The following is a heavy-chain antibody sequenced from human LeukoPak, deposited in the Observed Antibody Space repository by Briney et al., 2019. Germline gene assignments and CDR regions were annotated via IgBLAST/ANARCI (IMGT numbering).Heavy chain of an antibody. V-gene: IGHV3-48*03. CDR1: GFTFSNNE. J-gene: IGHJ4*02. D-gene: IGHD3-9*01. CDR2: ISSGGSTI. Sequence: GGSLRLSCAASGFTFSNNEMNWVRQAPGKGLEWVSYISSGGSTIYYADSVKGRFTISRDNAKNSLYLEMNSLRAEDTAVYYCAKEGDYDISTGYPRGIDYWGQGTLVTVSS. CDR3: AKEGDYDISTGYPRGIDY.